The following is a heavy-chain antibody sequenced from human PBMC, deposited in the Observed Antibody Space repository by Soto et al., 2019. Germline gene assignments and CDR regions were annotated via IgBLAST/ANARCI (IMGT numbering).Heavy chain of an antibody. CDR3: ARAGVYDFWSGYYPASYYYYMAV. J-gene: IGHJ6*03. CDR1: GYTFTSYD. D-gene: IGHD3-3*01. V-gene: IGHV1-8*01. CDR2: MNPNSGNT. Sequence: ASVKVSCKASGYTFTSYDINWVRQATGQGLEWMGWMNPNSGNTGYAQKFQGRVTMTRNTSISTAYMELSSLRSEDTAVYYCARAGVYDFWSGYYPASYYYYMAVWGKGTTVTVSS.